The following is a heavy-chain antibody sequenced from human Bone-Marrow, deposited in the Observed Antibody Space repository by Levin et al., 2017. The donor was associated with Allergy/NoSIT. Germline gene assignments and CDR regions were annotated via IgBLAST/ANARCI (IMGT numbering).Heavy chain of an antibody. Sequence: SSQTLSLTCTVSGGSVSSGSHSWTWIRQPPGKGLEWIGYINHSGSTNYNPSLKSRVTISVDTSKNEFSLKLSSVTAADTAVYYCARYFTEVLIDRLSDAFDVWGQGTMVTVSS. J-gene: IGHJ3*01. D-gene: IGHD3-16*01. CDR1: GGSVSSGSHS. V-gene: IGHV4-61*01. CDR2: INHSGST. CDR3: ARYFTEVLIDRLSDAFDV.